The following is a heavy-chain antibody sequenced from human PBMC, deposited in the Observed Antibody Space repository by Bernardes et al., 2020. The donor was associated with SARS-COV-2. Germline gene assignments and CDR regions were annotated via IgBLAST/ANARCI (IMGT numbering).Heavy chain of an antibody. J-gene: IGHJ4*02. V-gene: IGHV4-34*01. D-gene: IGHD1-1*01. CDR1: GGSFTGYY. CDR3: ARGLDQYKVGH. Sequence: SEPLSLTCVVHGGSFTGYYLSWNRQSPGKGLEWIGEIHPYGNTAYNPSLGIRVTMSVDTSNNQFSLRLTSVTAAETAVYYCARGLDQYKVGHWGPGTLVTVSS. CDR2: IHPYGNT.